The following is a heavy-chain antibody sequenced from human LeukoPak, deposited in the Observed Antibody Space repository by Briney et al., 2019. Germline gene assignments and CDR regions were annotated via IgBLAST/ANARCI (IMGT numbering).Heavy chain of an antibody. Sequence: PSETLSLTCAVYGGSFSGYYWSWIRQPPGKGLEWIGEINHSGSTNYNPSLKSRVTISVDTSKNQFSLKLSSVTAADTAVYYCARGRRSLPFDYWGRGTLVTVSS. CDR1: GGSFSGYY. V-gene: IGHV4-34*01. D-gene: IGHD1-26*01. J-gene: IGHJ4*02. CDR3: ARGRRSLPFDY. CDR2: INHSGST.